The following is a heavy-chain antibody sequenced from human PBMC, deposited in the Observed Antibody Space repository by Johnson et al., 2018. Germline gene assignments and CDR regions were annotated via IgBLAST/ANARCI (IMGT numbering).Heavy chain of an antibody. J-gene: IGHJ6*03. CDR3: AKDGGYSSSWYNYYYCMDV. Sequence: QVQLVQSGGGVVQPGRSLRLSCAASGFTFSSYGMHWVRQAPGKGLEWVAVISYDGSNKYYADSVKGRFTISRDNSKNTLYLQMNSLRAEDTAVYYCAKDGGYSSSWYNYYYCMDVWGEGTTVTVSS. D-gene: IGHD6-13*01. V-gene: IGHV3-30*18. CDR2: ISYDGSNK. CDR1: GFTFSSYG.